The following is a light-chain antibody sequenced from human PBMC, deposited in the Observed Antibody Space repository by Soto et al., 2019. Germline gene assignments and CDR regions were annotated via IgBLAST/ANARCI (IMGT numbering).Light chain of an antibody. CDR3: QQYDSYPLT. CDR1: QNIGSR. Sequence: DIQMTQSPSTLSASVGDRVAITCRASQNIGSRLAWYQQKPDEAPKLLIYDASGLESGVPLRFGGSGSGTDLTLTISSLKPDDFATYECQQYDSYPLTFGGGTKVDIK. V-gene: IGKV1-5*01. CDR2: DAS. J-gene: IGKJ4*01.